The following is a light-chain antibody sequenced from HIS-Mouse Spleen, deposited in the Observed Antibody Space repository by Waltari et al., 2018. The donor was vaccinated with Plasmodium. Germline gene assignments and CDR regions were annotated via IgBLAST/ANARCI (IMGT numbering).Light chain of an antibody. V-gene: IGKV3-20*01. Sequence: EIVLTQSPGPLPLSPGERATPSCRASQSVSSSYLAWYQQKPGQAPRLLIYGASSRATGIPDRFSGSGSGTDFTLTISRLEPEDFAVYYCQQYGSSGTFGQGTKVEIK. CDR1: QSVSSSY. J-gene: IGKJ1*01. CDR3: QQYGSSGT. CDR2: GAS.